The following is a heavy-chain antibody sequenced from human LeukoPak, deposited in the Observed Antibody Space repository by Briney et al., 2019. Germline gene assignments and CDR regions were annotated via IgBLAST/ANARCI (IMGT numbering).Heavy chain of an antibody. CDR3: ARDRKLSSGWSEFDY. J-gene: IGHJ4*02. V-gene: IGHV1-46*01. CDR1: GYTFTSYY. Sequence: ASVKVSCKASGYTFTSYYMHWVRQAPGQGLEWMGMINPSGGSTSYAQKFQGRVTMTRDTSTSTVYMELSSLRSEDTAVYYCARDRKLSSGWSEFDYWGQGTLVTVSS. CDR2: INPSGGST. D-gene: IGHD6-19*01.